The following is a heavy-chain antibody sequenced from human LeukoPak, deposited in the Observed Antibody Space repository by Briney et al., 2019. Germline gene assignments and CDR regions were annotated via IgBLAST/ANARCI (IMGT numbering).Heavy chain of an antibody. V-gene: IGHV3-11*04. CDR2: ISSSGSYI. CDR3: ARDVRGYYGMDV. J-gene: IGHJ6*02. D-gene: IGHD1-26*01. Sequence: GGSLRLYCAASGFTFSDYYMSWIRQAPGKGLEWVSSISSSGSYIYYADSVKGRLNSLYLQMNSLRAEDTAVYYCARDVRGYYGMDVWGQGTTVTVSS. CDR1: GFTFSDYY.